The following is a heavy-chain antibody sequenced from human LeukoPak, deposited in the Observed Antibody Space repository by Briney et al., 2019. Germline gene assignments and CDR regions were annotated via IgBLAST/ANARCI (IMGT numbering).Heavy chain of an antibody. CDR3: ARSELLWFGGVNSGFDY. D-gene: IGHD3-10*01. CDR1: GYSFSSGYD. CDR2: IYHSGTT. Sequence: PSETLSLTCSVSGYSFSSGYDWGWIRQPPGKGPEWLGSIYHSGTTYYNPSLKSRVTISVDTSKNQFSLKLNSVTAADTAVYYCARSELLWFGGVNSGFDYWGQGTLVTVSS. J-gene: IGHJ4*02. V-gene: IGHV4-38-2*02.